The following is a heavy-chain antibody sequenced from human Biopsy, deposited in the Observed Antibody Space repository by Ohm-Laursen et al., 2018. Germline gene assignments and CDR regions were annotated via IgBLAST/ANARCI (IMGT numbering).Heavy chain of an antibody. Sequence: ESSVKVSCKVSGYTLNELSMHWVRQVPGKGLEWMGGFAPENGKTVYAQNFQDRVSLTEDTSTDTAYMELRSLRSEDTAVYYCAADINVWNVNYWGQGTQVTVSS. CDR1: GYTLNELS. D-gene: IGHD1-1*01. J-gene: IGHJ4*02. CDR3: AADINVWNVNY. CDR2: FAPENGKT. V-gene: IGHV1-24*01.